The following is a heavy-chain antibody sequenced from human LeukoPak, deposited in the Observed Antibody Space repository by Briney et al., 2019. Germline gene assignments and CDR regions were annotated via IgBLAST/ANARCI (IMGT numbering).Heavy chain of an antibody. CDR1: GYTLTELS. CDR3: AKDRALWFGELLYSPHFDY. D-gene: IGHD3-10*01. Sequence: ASVKVSCKVSGYTLTELSMHWVRQAPGKGLEWMGGFDPEDGETIYAQKFQGRVTMTEDTSTDTAYMELSSLRSEDTAVYYCAKDRALWFGELLYSPHFDYWGQGTLVTVSS. CDR2: FDPEDGET. V-gene: IGHV1-24*01. J-gene: IGHJ4*02.